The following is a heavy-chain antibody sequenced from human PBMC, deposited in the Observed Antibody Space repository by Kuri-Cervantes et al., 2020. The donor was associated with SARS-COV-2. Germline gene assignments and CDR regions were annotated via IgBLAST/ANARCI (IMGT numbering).Heavy chain of an antibody. Sequence: ASVKVSCKASGYTFTSYYMHWVRQAPGQGLEWMGIINPSGGSTSYAQKFQGRVTMTRDTSTSTVYMELSSLRSEGTAVYYCARVFGGTMVRGVHLYDAFDIWGQGTMVTVSS. CDR3: ARVFGGTMVRGVHLYDAFDI. CDR2: INPSGGST. D-gene: IGHD3-10*01. J-gene: IGHJ3*02. CDR1: GYTFTSYY. V-gene: IGHV1-46*01.